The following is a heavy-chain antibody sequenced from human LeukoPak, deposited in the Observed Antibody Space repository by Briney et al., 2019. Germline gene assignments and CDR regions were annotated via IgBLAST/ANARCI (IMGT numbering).Heavy chain of an antibody. Sequence: PGGSLRLSCAASGFTFSTYSMNWVRQAPGKGLEWVSSITSSSSYIYYTDSAKGRFTISRDNAKNSLYLQTNSLRAEDTAVYYCATDLIHYYGSGAKTWGQGTLVTVSS. CDR1: GFTFSTYS. CDR3: ATDLIHYYGSGAKT. D-gene: IGHD3-10*01. J-gene: IGHJ5*02. V-gene: IGHV3-21*01. CDR2: ITSSSSYI.